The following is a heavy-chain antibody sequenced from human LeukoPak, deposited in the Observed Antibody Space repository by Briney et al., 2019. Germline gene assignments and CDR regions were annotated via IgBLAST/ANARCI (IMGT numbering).Heavy chain of an antibody. CDR1: GFIFSDYY. V-gene: IGHV3-11*01. CDR3: ARDPGSGYEEHFDY. CDR2: ISSSGSTM. J-gene: IGHJ4*02. D-gene: IGHD5-12*01. Sequence: GGSLRLSCAASGFIFSDYYMSWIRQAPGKGLERVSYISSSGSTMYYSDSVKGRFTISRDNAKDSLYLQMNSLRAEDTAVYYCARDPGSGYEEHFDYWGQGTLVTVSS.